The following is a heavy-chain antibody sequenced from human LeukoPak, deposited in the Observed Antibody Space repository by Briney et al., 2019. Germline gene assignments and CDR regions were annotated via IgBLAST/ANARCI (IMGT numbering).Heavy chain of an antibody. CDR1: GFTFSSYA. V-gene: IGHV3-30*02. CDR2: IRYDGSNK. J-gene: IGHJ4*02. CDR3: AKMDLYGDYVSYFDY. Sequence: PGGSLRLSCAASGFTFSSYAMSWVRQAPGKGLEWVAFIRYDGSNKYYADSVKGRFTISRDNSKNTLYLQMNSLRAEDTAVYYCAKMDLYGDYVSYFDYWGQGTLVTVSS. D-gene: IGHD4-17*01.